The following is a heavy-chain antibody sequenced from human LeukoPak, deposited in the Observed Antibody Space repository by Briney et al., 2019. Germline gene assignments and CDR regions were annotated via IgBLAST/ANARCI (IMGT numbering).Heavy chain of an antibody. J-gene: IGHJ3*02. D-gene: IGHD3-3*02. Sequence: PSETLSLTCTVSGGSISSYYWGWIRQPPGKGLEWIGYIYYSGSTNYNPSLRSRVTISLDTPKNQFSLKLSSVTAADTAVYYCARHGGFISFDAFDIWGQGTMVTVSS. CDR1: GGSISSYY. V-gene: IGHV4-59*08. CDR2: IYYSGST. CDR3: ARHGGFISFDAFDI.